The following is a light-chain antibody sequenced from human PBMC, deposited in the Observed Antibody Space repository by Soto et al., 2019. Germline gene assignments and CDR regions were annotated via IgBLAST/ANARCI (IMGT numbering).Light chain of an antibody. CDR3: SSYAGSNNYVV. V-gene: IGLV2-8*01. J-gene: IGLJ2*01. Sequence: QSVLTQPPSASGSPGQSVTISCTGTSSDVGGYNYVSWYQQHPGKAPKLIIYEVNKRPSGVPDRFSGSKSGNTASLTVSGLQAEDEADYYCSSYAGSNNYVVFGGGTQLTVL. CDR2: EVN. CDR1: SSDVGGYNY.